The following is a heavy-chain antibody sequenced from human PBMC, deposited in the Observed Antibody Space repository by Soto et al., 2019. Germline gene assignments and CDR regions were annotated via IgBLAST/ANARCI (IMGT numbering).Heavy chain of an antibody. CDR1: GGSISSSSYY. V-gene: IGHV4-39*01. CDR2: IYYSGST. J-gene: IGHJ4*02. CDR3: ARMGGDDYGDYSFDY. Sequence: SETLSLTCTVSGGSISSSSYYWGWIRQPPGKGLEWIGSIYYSGSTYYNPSLKSRVTISVDTSKNQFSLKLSSVTAADTAVYYCARMGGDDYGDYSFDYWGQGTLVTVSS. D-gene: IGHD4-17*01.